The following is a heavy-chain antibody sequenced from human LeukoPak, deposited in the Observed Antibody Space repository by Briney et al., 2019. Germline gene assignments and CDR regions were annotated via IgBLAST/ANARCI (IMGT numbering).Heavy chain of an antibody. D-gene: IGHD5-18*01. Sequence: PSETLSLTCAVYGGSFSGYYWSWIRQLPGKGLEWIGEINHSGSTNYNPSLKSRVTISVDTSKNQFSLKLSSVTAADTAVYYCARGTDTAMVYFDYWGQGTLVTVSS. J-gene: IGHJ4*02. CDR3: ARGTDTAMVYFDY. CDR1: GGSFSGYY. CDR2: INHSGST. V-gene: IGHV4-34*01.